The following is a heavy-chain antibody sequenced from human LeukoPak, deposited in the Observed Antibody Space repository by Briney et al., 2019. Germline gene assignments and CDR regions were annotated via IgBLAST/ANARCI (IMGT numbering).Heavy chain of an antibody. CDR3: ARLSSGMDV. J-gene: IGHJ6*02. CDR2: ISSSSSYI. Sequence: QPGGSLRLSCAVSGFTFSSYSMNWVRQAPGRGLEWVSYISSSSSYIYYADSVKGRFTISRDSDKNSLYLQMNSLRDEDTAVYYCARLSSGMDVWGQGTTVTVS. CDR1: GFTFSSYS. V-gene: IGHV3-48*02.